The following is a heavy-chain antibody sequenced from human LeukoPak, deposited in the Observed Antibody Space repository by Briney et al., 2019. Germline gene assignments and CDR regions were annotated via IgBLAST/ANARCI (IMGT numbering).Heavy chain of an antibody. V-gene: IGHV4-4*07. CDR2: IYASGST. J-gene: IGHJ4*02. Sequence: PSETLSLTCTVSGGSISSYYWSWIRQPAGKGLEWIGRIYASGSTTYNPSLKSRVTMSIDTSKNQFSLKLSSVTAADTAVYYCAKSGGYGLIDYWGQGTRVTVSS. CDR1: GGSISSYY. D-gene: IGHD1-26*01. CDR3: AKSGGYGLIDY.